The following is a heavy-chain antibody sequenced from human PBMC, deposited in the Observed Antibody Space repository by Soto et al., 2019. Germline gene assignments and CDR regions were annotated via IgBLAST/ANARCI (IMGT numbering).Heavy chain of an antibody. CDR2: MNPNSGNT. D-gene: IGHD3-3*01. Sequence: ASVKVSCKASGYTFTSYDINWVRQATGQGLEWMGWMNPNSGNTGYAQKFQGRVTMTRNTSISTAYMELSSLRSEDAAVYYCARRYYDFWSGYYPFYYFDYWGQGTLVTVSS. CDR1: GYTFTSYD. V-gene: IGHV1-8*01. J-gene: IGHJ4*02. CDR3: ARRYYDFWSGYYPFYYFDY.